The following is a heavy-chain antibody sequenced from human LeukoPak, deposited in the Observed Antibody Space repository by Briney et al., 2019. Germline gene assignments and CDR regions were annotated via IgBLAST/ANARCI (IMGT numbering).Heavy chain of an antibody. D-gene: IGHD2-2*01. CDR3: ARGYQLLWGGWFDP. V-gene: IGHV4-39*01. CDR2: IYYSGST. J-gene: IGHJ5*02. CDR1: GGSISSSSHY. Sequence: SETLSLTCTVSGGSISSSSHYWGWIRQPPGKGLEWIGTIYYSGSTYYNPSLKSRVTISVDTSQNQFSLRLSSVTAADTAVYYCARGYQLLWGGWFDPWGQGTLVTVSS.